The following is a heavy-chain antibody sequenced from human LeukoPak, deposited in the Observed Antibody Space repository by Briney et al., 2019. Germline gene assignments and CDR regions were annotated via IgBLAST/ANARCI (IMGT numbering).Heavy chain of an antibody. J-gene: IGHJ3*01. V-gene: IGHV4-59*08. CDR1: GGSICSYY. D-gene: IGHD3-22*01. CDR3: ARGSSGYYYG. CDR2: IHYSGNT. Sequence: PSETLSLNCTVSGGSICSYYWSWIRQSPGKGLEWIGHIHYSGNTNYNPSLKSRITISMDTSNNQFSLKLSSMTAADTAVYYCARGSSGYYYGWGQGTMVTVSS.